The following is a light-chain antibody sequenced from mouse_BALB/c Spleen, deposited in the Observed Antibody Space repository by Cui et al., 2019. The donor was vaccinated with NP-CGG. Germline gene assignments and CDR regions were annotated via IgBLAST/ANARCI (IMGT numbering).Light chain of an antibody. CDR3: ALWYSNHWM. J-gene: IGLJ1*01. CDR2: GTN. V-gene: IGLV1*01. Sequence: QAVVTQVSAFTTSPGETVTLTCRPSTGAVTTTNYANWVQEKPDHLFTGLIGGTNNRSPGIPARFSGSLIGDKAALAITGAQTEDEAIYYCALWYSNHWMFGGGTKLTVL. CDR1: TGAVTTTNY.